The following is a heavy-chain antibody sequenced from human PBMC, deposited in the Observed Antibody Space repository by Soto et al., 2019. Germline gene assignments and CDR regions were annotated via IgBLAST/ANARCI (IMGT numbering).Heavy chain of an antibody. Sequence: SETLSLTCTVSGGSISSGPYSWGWIRQPPGKGLEWIGTFYHSGSTHHNPSLESRVTISVDASKNQFSLKVRSVTAADTAVYYCAKNWNWGSLVHWGQGTLVTVSS. CDR3: AKNWNWGSLVH. D-gene: IGHD7-27*01. J-gene: IGHJ4*02. CDR2: FYHSGST. CDR1: GGSISSGPYS. V-gene: IGHV4-39*01.